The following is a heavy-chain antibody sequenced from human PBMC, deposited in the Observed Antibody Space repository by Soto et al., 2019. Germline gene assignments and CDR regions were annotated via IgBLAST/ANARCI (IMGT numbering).Heavy chain of an antibody. Sequence: SETLSLTCIVSGGSISSSSYYWGWIRQPPGKGLEWIGSISHTGSTYYNPSLKSRVTISVDTSKNQFSLKVSAVTAADTAVYYCARHLGSSGYSAYDYWGQGTLVTVSS. D-gene: IGHD3-22*01. CDR2: ISHTGST. V-gene: IGHV4-39*01. CDR1: GGSISSSSYY. J-gene: IGHJ4*02. CDR3: ARHLGSSGYSAYDY.